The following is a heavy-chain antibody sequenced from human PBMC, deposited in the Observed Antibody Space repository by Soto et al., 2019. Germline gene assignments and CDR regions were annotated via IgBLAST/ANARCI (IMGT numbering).Heavy chain of an antibody. CDR3: ARELLFYDSDGFSWDDAFDI. CDR2: IYQSGST. Sequence: PSETLSLTCTVSGGSISSGDYSWSWIRQPPGKGLEWIGFIYQSGSTYYNPSLKSRVTMSLDRPKNQFSLKLSSVTAADTAVYYCARELLFYDSDGFSWDDAFDIWGQGTMVTVS. D-gene: IGHD3-22*01. J-gene: IGHJ3*02. V-gene: IGHV4-30-2*01. CDR1: GGSISSGDYS.